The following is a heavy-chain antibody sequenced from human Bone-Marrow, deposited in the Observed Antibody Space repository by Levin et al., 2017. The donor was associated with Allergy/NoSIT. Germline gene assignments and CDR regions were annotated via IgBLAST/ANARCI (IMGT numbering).Heavy chain of an antibody. J-gene: IGHJ3*02. V-gene: IGHV5-51*01. Sequence: GESLKISCRGSSYNFTTYWIAWVRQMPGKGLEWMGIIYPGDSDTKIRPSFQGQVTISVDKSVSAAYLQWSSLKASDTAMYYCARQLNLYCTSLSCYKEQGDDGFDIWGQGTLVTVSS. CDR1: SYNFTTYW. CDR3: ARQLNLYCTSLSCYKEQGDDGFDI. D-gene: IGHD2-2*02. CDR2: IYPGDSDT.